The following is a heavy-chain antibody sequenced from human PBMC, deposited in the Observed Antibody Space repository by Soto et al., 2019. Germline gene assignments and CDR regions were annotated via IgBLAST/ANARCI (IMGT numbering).Heavy chain of an antibody. CDR1: GLSFSDYN. Sequence: EVHLVDSGGALVQPGGSLRLSCAASGLSFSDYNMNWVRQAPGKGLEWVSYISASSSTIYYADSVKGRFTISRDNGKNSLYLQMSSLRDEYTAVYYCVRAAGPSNYGDGYWGQGTGVIVSS. CDR2: ISASSSTI. CDR3: VRAAGPSNYGDGY. V-gene: IGHV3-48*02. D-gene: IGHD4-17*01. J-gene: IGHJ4*02.